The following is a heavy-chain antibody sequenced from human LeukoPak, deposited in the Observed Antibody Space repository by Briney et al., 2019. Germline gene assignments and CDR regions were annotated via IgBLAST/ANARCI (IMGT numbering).Heavy chain of an antibody. J-gene: IGHJ4*02. D-gene: IGHD3-22*01. CDR2: IYSGGST. CDR3: ARGSSGSYYFDY. CDR1: GFTVTSNY. V-gene: IGHV3-66*01. Sequence: GGSLRLSCAASGFTVTSNYMSWVRQAPGKGLEWVSVIYSGGSTYYAGSVKGRFTISRDNSKNTLYLQMNSLRAEDTAVYYCARGSSGSYYFDYWGQGTLVTVSS.